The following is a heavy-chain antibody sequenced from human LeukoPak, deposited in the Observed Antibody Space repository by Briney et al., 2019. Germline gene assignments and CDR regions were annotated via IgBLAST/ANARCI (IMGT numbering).Heavy chain of an antibody. V-gene: IGHV4-39*01. CDR2: FDYSGST. D-gene: IGHD6-13*01. CDR3: ARLVVSSWYHEVLLGRDY. Sequence: SETLSLTCTVSGGSISSRPYYWGWIRQPPGKGLEWLGSFDYSGSTYYKPSLKSRLTISVDTSKNQFSLKLSSVTAADTAVYYCARLVVSSWYHEVLLGRDYWGQGTLVTVSS. CDR1: GGSISSRPYY. J-gene: IGHJ4*02.